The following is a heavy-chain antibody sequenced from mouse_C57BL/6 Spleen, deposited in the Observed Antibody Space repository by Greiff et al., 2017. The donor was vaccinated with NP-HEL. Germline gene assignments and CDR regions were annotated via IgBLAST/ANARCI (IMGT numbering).Heavy chain of an antibody. CDR2: IYPGDGDT. V-gene: IGHV1-80*01. CDR3: ARGERHSSGDFDY. Sequence: VQLQESGAELVKPGASVKNSCKASGYAFSSYWMNWVKQRPGKGLEWIGQIYPGDGDTNYNGKFKGKATLTADKSSSTAYMQLSSLTSEDSAVYFCARGERHSSGDFDYWGQGTTLTVSS. J-gene: IGHJ2*01. CDR1: GYAFSSYW. D-gene: IGHD3-2*02.